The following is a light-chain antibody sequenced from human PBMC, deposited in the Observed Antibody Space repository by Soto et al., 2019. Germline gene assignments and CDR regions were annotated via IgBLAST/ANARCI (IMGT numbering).Light chain of an antibody. J-gene: IGKJ1*01. V-gene: IGKV1-5*01. CDR2: DAS. CDR3: QQYNVYWT. CDR1: QSINSW. Sequence: DIQMTQSTSAVCASVGDRVTSTCRASQSINSWLAWYQQKPGKAPKLLIYDASSLESGVPSRFSGSGSGTEFTLTISSLQPDDFATYYCQQYNVYWTFGQGTKVDIK.